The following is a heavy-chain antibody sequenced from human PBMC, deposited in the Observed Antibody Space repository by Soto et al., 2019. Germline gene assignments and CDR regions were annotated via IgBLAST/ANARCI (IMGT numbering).Heavy chain of an antibody. CDR3: ARQRHSIRAEGAFDI. D-gene: IGHD3-3*02. J-gene: IGHJ3*02. Sequence: QLQLQESGPGLVKPSEPLSLTCTVSGGSISSSSYYWGWIRQPPGKGLEWIGSIYYSGSTYYNPSLKSGVTISLDTSKNHFSLKLTSVTAADTAVYYCARQRHSIRAEGAFDIWGQGTMVTVSS. CDR2: IYYSGST. CDR1: GGSISSSSYY. V-gene: IGHV4-39*01.